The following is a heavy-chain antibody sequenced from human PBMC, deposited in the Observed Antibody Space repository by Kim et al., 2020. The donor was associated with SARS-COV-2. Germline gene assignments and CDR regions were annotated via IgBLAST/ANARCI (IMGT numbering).Heavy chain of an antibody. V-gene: IGHV3-33*01. CDR1: GFTFSSYG. CDR3: ARDLRGITIFGVSPGWFDP. CDR2: IWYDGSNK. J-gene: IGHJ5*02. Sequence: GGSLRLSCAASGFTFSSYGMHWVRQAPGKGLEWVAVIWYDGSNKYYADSVKGRFTISRDNSKNTLYLQMNSLRAEDTAVYYCARDLRGITIFGVSPGWFDPWGQGTLVTVSS. D-gene: IGHD3-3*01.